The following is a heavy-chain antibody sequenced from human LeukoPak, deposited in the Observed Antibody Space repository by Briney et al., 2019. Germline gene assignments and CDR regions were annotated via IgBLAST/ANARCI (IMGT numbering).Heavy chain of an antibody. V-gene: IGHV3-74*01. CDR3: ARVYDFWFDY. Sequence: GGSLRLSCAASGFTFTRYWMHWVRQAPGKGLVWVSRINSDGSSTNYAHSVKGRFPISRDNAKNTLYLQMNSLRAEDTAVYYCARVYDFWFDYWGQGTLVTVSS. CDR1: GFTFTRYW. D-gene: IGHD3-3*01. CDR2: INSDGSST. J-gene: IGHJ4*02.